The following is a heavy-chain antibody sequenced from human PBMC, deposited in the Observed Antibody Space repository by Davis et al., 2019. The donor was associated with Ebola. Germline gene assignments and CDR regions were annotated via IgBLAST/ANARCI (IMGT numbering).Heavy chain of an antibody. J-gene: IGHJ5*02. D-gene: IGHD5-24*01. V-gene: IGHV4-61*01. CDR3: ARGALHGGAWFDP. CDR2: IYYSGST. Sequence: MPSETLSLTCTLSGGSVSSGSYYWSWIRQPPGKGLEWIGYIYYSGSTNYNPSLKSRVTISVDTSKNQFSLKLTSVTAADTAVYYCARGALHGGAWFDPWGQGTLVTVSS. CDR1: GGSVSSGSYY.